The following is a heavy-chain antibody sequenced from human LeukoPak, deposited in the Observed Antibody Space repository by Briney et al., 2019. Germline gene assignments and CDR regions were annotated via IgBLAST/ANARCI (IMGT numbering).Heavy chain of an antibody. CDR3: ARESGSMRWFDP. Sequence: SETLSLTCAVYGGSFSGYYWSWIRQPAGKGLEWIGRMSTSGNSNYIPSLVSRVTMSVDTSKNQFSLNLSSVTAADTAVYYCARESGSMRWFDPWGQGTQVTVSS. V-gene: IGHV4-4*07. CDR2: MSTSGNS. CDR1: GGSFSGYY. J-gene: IGHJ5*02. D-gene: IGHD6-25*01.